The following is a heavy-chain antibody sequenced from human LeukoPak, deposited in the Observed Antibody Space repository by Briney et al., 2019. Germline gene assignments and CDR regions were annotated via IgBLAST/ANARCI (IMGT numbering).Heavy chain of an antibody. Sequence: GGSLRLSCAASGFTFSTYWMSWVRQAPGKGLEWVSAISGSGGSTYYADSVKGRFTISRDNSKNTLYLQMNSLRAEDTAVYYCAKSHAPGDPFDYWGQGTLVTVSS. CDR2: ISGSGGST. CDR3: AKSHAPGDPFDY. CDR1: GFTFSTYW. V-gene: IGHV3-23*01. J-gene: IGHJ4*02. D-gene: IGHD7-27*01.